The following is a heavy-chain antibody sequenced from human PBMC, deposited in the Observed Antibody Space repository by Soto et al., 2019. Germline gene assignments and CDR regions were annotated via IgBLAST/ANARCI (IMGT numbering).Heavy chain of an antibody. V-gene: IGHV3-11*06. CDR3: ARDSKPGYYDFWSGYYRPPPVYGTDV. Sequence: SLRLSCASSVFTFSYYYMSWIRQAPGKGLEWVSYISSSSSYTNYADSVKGRFTISRDNAKNSLYLQMNSLRAEDTAVYYCARDSKPGYYDFWSGYYRPPPVYGTDVWGQGTTVTVSS. J-gene: IGHJ6*02. D-gene: IGHD3-3*01. CDR2: ISSSSSYT. CDR1: VFTFSYYY.